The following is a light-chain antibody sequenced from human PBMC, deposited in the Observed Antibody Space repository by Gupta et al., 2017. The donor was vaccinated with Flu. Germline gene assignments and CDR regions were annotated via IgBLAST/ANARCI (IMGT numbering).Light chain of an antibody. CDR1: QSLSNNY. Sequence: GTLSVSPGERATLSCRASQSLSNNYVAWYQQKPGQSPRLLIYGASSRATGIADRFGGSGSGTDFTLTISGLEAEDFAVYYCQQYDTSPLTFGGGTKVEIK. J-gene: IGKJ4*01. CDR3: QQYDTSPLT. CDR2: GAS. V-gene: IGKV3-20*01.